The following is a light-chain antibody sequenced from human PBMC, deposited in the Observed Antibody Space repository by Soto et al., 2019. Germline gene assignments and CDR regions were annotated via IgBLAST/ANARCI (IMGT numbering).Light chain of an antibody. V-gene: IGKV4-1*01. CDR1: QSLLAKSYNKND. CDR2: WAS. Sequence: DIVMTQSPDSLAVSLGERATINCKSSQSLLAKSYNKNDLAWYQQKPGQPLKLLIHWASTRESGVPDRFGGSGSGTDFTLTISSLQAEDVAVYYCQQYYSLPRTFGGGTKVEIK. CDR3: QQYYSLPRT. J-gene: IGKJ4*01.